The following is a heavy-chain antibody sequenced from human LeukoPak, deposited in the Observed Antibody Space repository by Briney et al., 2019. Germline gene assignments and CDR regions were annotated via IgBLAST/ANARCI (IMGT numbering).Heavy chain of an antibody. J-gene: IGHJ3*02. D-gene: IGHD4-17*01. Sequence: PGGSLRLSCAASGFTFDDYAMHWVRQAPGKGLEWVSGISWNSGSIGYADSVKGRFTISRDNAKNSLYLQMNSLRAEDTALYYCAKDTWGNDYGDYGNAFDIWGQGTMVTVSS. CDR2: ISWNSGSI. CDR3: AKDTWGNDYGDYGNAFDI. V-gene: IGHV3-9*01. CDR1: GFTFDDYA.